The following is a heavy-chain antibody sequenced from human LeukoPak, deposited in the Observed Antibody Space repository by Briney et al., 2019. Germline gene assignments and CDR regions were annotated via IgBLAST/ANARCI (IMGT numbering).Heavy chain of an antibody. D-gene: IGHD2-2*01. CDR2: IYTSGST. CDR1: GGSISSGSYY. J-gene: IGHJ4*02. CDR3: ASQVVPAAPFDY. Sequence: SETLSLTCTVSGGSISSGSYYWSWIRQPAGKGLEWIGRIYTSGSTNYNPSLKSRVTISVDTSKNQFSLKLSSVTAADTAVYYCASQVVPAAPFDYWGQGTLVTVSS. V-gene: IGHV4-61*02.